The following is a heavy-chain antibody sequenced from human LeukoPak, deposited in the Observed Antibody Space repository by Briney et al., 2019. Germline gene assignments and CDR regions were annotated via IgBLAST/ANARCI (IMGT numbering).Heavy chain of an antibody. J-gene: IGHJ4*02. CDR1: GFTFSSNA. V-gene: IGHV3-23*01. CDR3: AKSQSGWYSFDY. D-gene: IGHD6-19*01. CDR2: IVPSGGST. Sequence: GGSLRLSCAASGFTFSSNAMSWVRQAPGKGLEWVSGIVPSGGSTYYADSVKGRFTISRDNSKNTLYLQMNSLRAEDTAVYYCAKSQSGWYSFDYWGQGTLVTVSS.